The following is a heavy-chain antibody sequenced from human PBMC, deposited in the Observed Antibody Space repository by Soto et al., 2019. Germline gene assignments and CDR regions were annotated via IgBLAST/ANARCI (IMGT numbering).Heavy chain of an antibody. V-gene: IGHV3-74*01. J-gene: IGHJ3*02. CDR1: GFTFRSYW. CDR3: ARGLVVPAGDAFDI. CDR2: INGGGSST. D-gene: IGHD2-2*01. Sequence: TGGSLRLSCAASGFTFRSYWMHWVRQAPGKGLVWVSRINGGGSSTSYADSVKGRFTISRDNAKNTLYLQMNSLRAEDTAVYYCARGLVVPAGDAFDIWGQGTMVTVSS.